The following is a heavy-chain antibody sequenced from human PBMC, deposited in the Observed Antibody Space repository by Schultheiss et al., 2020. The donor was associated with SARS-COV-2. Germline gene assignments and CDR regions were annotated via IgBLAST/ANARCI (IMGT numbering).Heavy chain of an antibody. CDR3: ARVGTGDAFDI. CDR2: IYHSGST. Sequence: ESLKISCAVYGGSFSGYYWSWIRQPPGKGLEWIGYIYHSGSTYYNPSLKSRVTISVDTSKNHFSLGLNSVTAADTAVYYCARVGTGDAFDIWGQGTMVTVSS. J-gene: IGHJ3*02. V-gene: IGHV4-34*01. D-gene: IGHD1-7*01. CDR1: GGSFSGYY.